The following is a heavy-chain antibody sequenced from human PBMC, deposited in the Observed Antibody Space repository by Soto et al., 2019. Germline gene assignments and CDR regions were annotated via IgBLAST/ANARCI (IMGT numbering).Heavy chain of an antibody. D-gene: IGHD3-22*01. CDR1: GGSIGAYY. J-gene: IGHJ4*02. CDR2: MYYSGSA. Sequence: QVQLQESGPGLVKPSETLSLTCTVSGGSIGAYYWSWIRQSPGKGLEWIGYMYYSGSANYNPSLKSRVTISVDTSKNQCSLKLSSVTAADTAVYYCARQDGASSGPISYWGQGTLVTVSS. V-gene: IGHV4-59*08. CDR3: ARQDGASSGPISY.